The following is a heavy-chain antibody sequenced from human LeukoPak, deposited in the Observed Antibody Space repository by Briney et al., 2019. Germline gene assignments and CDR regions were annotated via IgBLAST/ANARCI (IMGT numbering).Heavy chain of an antibody. CDR2: ISSSGAST. J-gene: IGHJ4*02. V-gene: IGHV3-64*01. CDR3: ARDQSMTTVTTCDY. CDR1: GFTFSTYA. Sequence: PGGSLRLSCAASGFTFSTYAMHWVRQAPGKGLEYLSAISSSGASTYCANSVKGRFTISRDNSKNTLYLQMGSLRAEDMAVYYCARDQSMTTVTTCDYWGQGTLVTVSS. D-gene: IGHD4-17*01.